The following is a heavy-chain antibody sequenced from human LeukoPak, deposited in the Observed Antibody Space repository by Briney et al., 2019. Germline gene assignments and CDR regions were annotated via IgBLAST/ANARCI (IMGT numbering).Heavy chain of an antibody. D-gene: IGHD6-19*01. CDR2: ISGSGGST. V-gene: IGHV3-23*01. J-gene: IGHJ3*02. CDR3: AKSLGYRSGIDAFDI. CDR1: GITLSSYA. Sequence: GGSLRLSCAVSGITLSSYAMSWVRQAPGKGLEWVTAISGSGGSTYYADSVKGRFTISRDNSKNTLYLQMNSLRAEDTAVYYCAKSLGYRSGIDAFDIWGQGTMVTVSS.